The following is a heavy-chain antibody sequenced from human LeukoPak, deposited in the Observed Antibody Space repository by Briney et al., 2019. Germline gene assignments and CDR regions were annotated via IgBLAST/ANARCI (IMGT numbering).Heavy chain of an antibody. J-gene: IGHJ6*03. CDR3: ARAGRKSRGVDIVRKKETGYYYYLDV. V-gene: IGHV3-23*01. CDR2: TTGSGRSS. CDR1: GFSFSNYG. D-gene: IGHD2-15*01. Sequence: GSLRLSCVASGFSFSNYGMSWVRQAPGKGLEWVAATTGSGRSSYYADSMKGRFTISRDNSKDTLYLQMNGLRVEDTAVYYCARAGRKSRGVDIVRKKETGYYYYLDVWGKGTTVTVSS.